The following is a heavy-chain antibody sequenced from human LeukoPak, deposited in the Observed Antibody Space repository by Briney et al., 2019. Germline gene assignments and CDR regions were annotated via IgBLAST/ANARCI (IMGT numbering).Heavy chain of an antibody. V-gene: IGHV4-30-2*01. CDR1: GGSISSGGYS. CDR2: IYHSGST. Sequence: PSETLSLTCAVSGGSISSGGYSWSWIRQPPGKGLEWIGYIYHSGSTNYNPSLKSRVTISVDTSKNQFSLKLSSVTAADTAVYYCARGNTYIDYWGQGTLVTVSS. J-gene: IGHJ4*02. CDR3: ARGNTYIDY.